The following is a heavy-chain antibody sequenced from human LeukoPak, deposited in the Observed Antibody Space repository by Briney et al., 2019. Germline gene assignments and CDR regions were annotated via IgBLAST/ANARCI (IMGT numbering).Heavy chain of an antibody. D-gene: IGHD3-3*01. Sequence: ASVKVSCKASGYTFTGYYMHWVRQAPGQGLEWMGWINPNSGGTNYAQKFQGRVTMTRDTYISTAYMELSRLRSDDTAVYYCARDKSGYKKNEAFEIWGQGTVVTVSS. CDR3: ARDKSGYKKNEAFEI. CDR1: GYTFTGYY. J-gene: IGHJ3*02. V-gene: IGHV1-2*02. CDR2: INPNSGGT.